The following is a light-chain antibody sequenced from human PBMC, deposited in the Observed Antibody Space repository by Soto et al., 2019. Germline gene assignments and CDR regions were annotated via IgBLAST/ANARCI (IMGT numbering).Light chain of an antibody. V-gene: IGKV2-28*01. CDR3: MQALQPPLT. CDR1: QSLLHSNGYNY. CDR2: LGS. J-gene: IGKJ3*01. Sequence: DIVMTQSPLSLPVTPGEPASISCRSSQSLLHSNGYNYLDWYLQKPGQSPQLLIYLGSNRASGVPDRFSGSGSGTDFTLEISRVEAEDVGVYYCMQALQPPLTFGPGTKVDIK.